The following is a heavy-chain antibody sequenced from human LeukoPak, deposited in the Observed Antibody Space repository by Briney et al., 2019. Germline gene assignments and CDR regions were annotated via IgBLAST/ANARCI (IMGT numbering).Heavy chain of an antibody. CDR2: IKQDGSEK. D-gene: IGHD1-26*01. CDR1: GFTFSRYW. Sequence: GALRLSCAGSGFTFSRYWMSLVRQAPGKGLEWVANIKQDGSEKYYVDSVKGRFTISRDNAKNSLYLQMNNLKDDTAVYYCARDRLLYSAFDVWGQGTMVTVSS. CDR3: ARDRLLYSAFDV. J-gene: IGHJ3*01. V-gene: IGHV3-7*01.